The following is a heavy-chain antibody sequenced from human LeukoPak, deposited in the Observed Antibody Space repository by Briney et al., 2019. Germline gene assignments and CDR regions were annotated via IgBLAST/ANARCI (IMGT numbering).Heavy chain of an antibody. Sequence: RTGGSLRLSCAASGFTFSSYWMHWVRQAPGKGLVWVSRIKSDGSTTGYADSVKGRFTISRDNAKNTLYLQMNSLRAEGTAVYYCARANSMAFDIWGQGTMVTVSS. V-gene: IGHV3-74*01. CDR2: IKSDGSTT. CDR3: ARANSMAFDI. CDR1: GFTFSSYW. D-gene: IGHD2/OR15-2a*01. J-gene: IGHJ3*02.